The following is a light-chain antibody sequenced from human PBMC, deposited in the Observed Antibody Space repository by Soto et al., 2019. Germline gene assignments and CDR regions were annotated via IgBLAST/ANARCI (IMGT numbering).Light chain of an antibody. Sequence: VMTQSPATLSVSPGERVTLSCRASQSVATNLAWYQQRPGQAPRLLIYGASKRAIGLPARFSGSGSGTEFTLTISSLQSEDFAVYYCQQYGSSPTFGQGTKVDIK. CDR3: QQYGSSPT. CDR1: QSVATN. CDR2: GAS. V-gene: IGKV3-15*01. J-gene: IGKJ1*01.